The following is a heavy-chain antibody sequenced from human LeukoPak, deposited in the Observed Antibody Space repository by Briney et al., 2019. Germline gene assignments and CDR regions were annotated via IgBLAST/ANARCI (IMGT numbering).Heavy chain of an antibody. CDR3: ARDAQLGYYYMDV. Sequence: KPSETLSLTCTVSGGSISSYYWSWIRQPPGKGLEGIGYIYYSGSTNYNPSLKSRVTISVDTSKNQFSLKLSSVTAADTAVYYCARDAQLGYYYMDVWGKGTTVTISS. J-gene: IGHJ6*03. V-gene: IGHV4-59*01. CDR2: IYYSGST. D-gene: IGHD2-2*01. CDR1: GGSISSYY.